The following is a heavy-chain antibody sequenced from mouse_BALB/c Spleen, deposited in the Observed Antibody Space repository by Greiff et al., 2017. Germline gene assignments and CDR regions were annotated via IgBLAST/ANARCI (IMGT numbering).Heavy chain of an antibody. CDR1: GFTFSSYA. CDR3: ARVYDGYYAY. CDR2: ISSGGSYT. D-gene: IGHD2-3*01. J-gene: IGHJ3*01. V-gene: IGHV5-9-4*01. Sequence: EVKLMESGGGLVKPGGSLKLSCAASGFTFSSYAMSWVRQSPEKRLEWVAEISSGGSYTYYPDTVTGRFTISRDNAKNTLYLEMSSLRSEDTAMYYCARVYDGYYAYWGQGTLVTVSA.